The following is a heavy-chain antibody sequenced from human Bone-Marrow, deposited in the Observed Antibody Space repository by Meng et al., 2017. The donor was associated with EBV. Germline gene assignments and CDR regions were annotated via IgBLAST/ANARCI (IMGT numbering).Heavy chain of an antibody. J-gene: IGHJ5*02. V-gene: IGHV1-2*06. CDR1: GYTFTDYF. D-gene: IGHD2-15*01. Sequence: QGQLLKPGAGVKKPGVSVKGSCKASGYTFTDYFMNWVRLAPGQGPEWMGRINPKSGATNYAQKFQGRVTMTRDTSIDTVYMELTSLRSDDTAVYYCARERGSRYYWLDPWGQGTLVTVSS. CDR3: ARERGSRYYWLDP. CDR2: INPKSGAT.